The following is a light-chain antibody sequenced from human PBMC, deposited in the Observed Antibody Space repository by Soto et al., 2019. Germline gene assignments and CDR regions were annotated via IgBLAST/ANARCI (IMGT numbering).Light chain of an antibody. CDR3: QQSYSNPYT. Sequence: DIQMTQSPSSLSASVGDRVTITCRASQSISSYLNWYQQKPGKAPKLLIYAASSLQSGVPSRFSGSGSGTDFTLTISSLQPEDFATYYCQQSYSNPYTFGQGTMLQI. CDR2: AAS. CDR1: QSISSY. V-gene: IGKV1-39*01. J-gene: IGKJ2*01.